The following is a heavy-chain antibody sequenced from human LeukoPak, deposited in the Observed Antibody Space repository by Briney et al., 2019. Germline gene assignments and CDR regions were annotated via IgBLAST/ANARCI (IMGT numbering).Heavy chain of an antibody. CDR3: ARDLYYDSSGYSQGAFDY. V-gene: IGHV3-21*01. CDR1: GFTFSSYS. D-gene: IGHD3-22*01. CDR2: ISSSSSYI. Sequence: GGSLRLSCAASGFTFSSYSMNWVRQAPGKGLEWVSSISSSSSYIYYADSVKGRFTISRDNAKNSLYLQMNSLRAEDTAVYYCARDLYYDSSGYSQGAFDYWGQGTLVTVSS. J-gene: IGHJ4*02.